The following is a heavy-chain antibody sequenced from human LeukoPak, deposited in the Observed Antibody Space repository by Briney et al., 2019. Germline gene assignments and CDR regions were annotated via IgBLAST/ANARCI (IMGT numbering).Heavy chain of an antibody. J-gene: IGHJ5*02. Sequence: SETLSLTCTVSGGSISSGGYYWTWIRQHPGKGLEWIGNIYYSGSTYHNPSLKSRVTISVDTSKNQFSLKLSSVTAADTAVYYCAREATLQRLNWFDPWGQGTLVTVSP. CDR1: GGSISSGGYY. V-gene: IGHV4-31*03. D-gene: IGHD6-25*01. CDR2: IYYSGST. CDR3: AREATLQRLNWFDP.